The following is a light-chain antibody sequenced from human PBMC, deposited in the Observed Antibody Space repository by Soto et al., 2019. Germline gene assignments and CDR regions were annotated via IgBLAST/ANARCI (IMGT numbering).Light chain of an antibody. Sequence: DIQMTQSPSTLSASVGDRFTITCRASQSISSWLAWYQQKPGKAPKLLIYDASNLQTGVPSRFSGSGSGTDFTFTISSLQPEDIATYYCQQYDNVFTFGQGTRLEIK. V-gene: IGKV1-33*01. CDR1: QSISSW. CDR2: DAS. J-gene: IGKJ5*01. CDR3: QQYDNVFT.